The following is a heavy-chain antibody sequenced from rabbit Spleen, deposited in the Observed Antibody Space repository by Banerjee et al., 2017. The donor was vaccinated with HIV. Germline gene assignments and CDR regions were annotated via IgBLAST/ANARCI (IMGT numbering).Heavy chain of an antibody. D-gene: IGHD1-1*01. CDR1: GVSFSNNHY. CDR2: IEGGSSHFS. J-gene: IGHJ4*01. CDR3: ARDLVSVIGWNFNL. V-gene: IGHV1S40*01. Sequence: QSLEESGGDLVKPGASLTLTCTASGVSFSNNHYMCWVRQAPGKGLEWIACIEGGSSHFSYFARWAKGQFTIFKTSSTTVTLQMTSLTAADTATYYCARDLVSVIGWNFNLWGPGTLVTVS.